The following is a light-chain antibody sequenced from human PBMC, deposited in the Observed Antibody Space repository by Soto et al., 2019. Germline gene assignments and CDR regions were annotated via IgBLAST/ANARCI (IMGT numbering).Light chain of an antibody. CDR3: SSYTRSSFYV. Sequence: QSVLTQPASVSGSPGQSITISCTGTSSDVGGYNYVSWYQQHPGKAPKLMIYDVSNRPSGVSNRCSGSKSGNTASLTISGLQAEDEADYYCSSYTRSSFYVFGTGTKLTVL. CDR2: DVS. CDR1: SSDVGGYNY. V-gene: IGLV2-14*01. J-gene: IGLJ1*01.